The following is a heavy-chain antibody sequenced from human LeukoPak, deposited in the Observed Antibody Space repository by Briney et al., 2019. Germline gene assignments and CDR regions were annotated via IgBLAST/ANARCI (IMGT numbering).Heavy chain of an antibody. V-gene: IGHV1-2*02. J-gene: IGHJ4*02. CDR2: INPNSGGT. CDR1: GYTFTGYY. CDR3: VRDSSYYYDSSGYYYY. Sequence: ASVKVSCKASGYTFTGYYMHWVRQAPGQGLEWRGWINPNSGGTNYAQKFQGRVTTTRDTSIGTAYMELSRLRSDDTAVYYCVRDSSYYYDSSGYYYYWGQGTLVTVSS. D-gene: IGHD3-22*01.